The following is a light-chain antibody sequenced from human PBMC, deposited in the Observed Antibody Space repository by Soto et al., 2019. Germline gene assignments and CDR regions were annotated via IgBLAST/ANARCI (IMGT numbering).Light chain of an antibody. J-gene: IGLJ1*01. V-gene: IGLV2-8*01. CDR1: SSDVGGYNY. CDR3: SSYAGSNNLDV. Sequence: QSALTQPPSASGSPGQSVTISCTGTSSDVGGYNYVSWYQQHPGKAPKLMIYEVSKRPSGVPDRFSGSKSGNTASLTVSGLQAEDEAAYYCSSYAGSNNLDVFGTGTKVTVL. CDR2: EVS.